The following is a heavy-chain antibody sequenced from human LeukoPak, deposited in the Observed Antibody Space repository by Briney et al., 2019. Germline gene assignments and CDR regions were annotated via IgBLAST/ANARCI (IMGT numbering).Heavy chain of an antibody. V-gene: IGHV3-7*01. J-gene: IGHJ4*02. Sequence: GSLRLSCAASGFTFSSYWMSWVRQAPGKGLEWVANIKQDGSEKYYVDSVKGRFTIFRDNSKNTLFLQMNSLRAEDTAVYYCARGIGQAWGQGTLVTVSS. CDR2: IKQDGSEK. CDR1: GFTFSSYW. CDR3: ARGIGQA.